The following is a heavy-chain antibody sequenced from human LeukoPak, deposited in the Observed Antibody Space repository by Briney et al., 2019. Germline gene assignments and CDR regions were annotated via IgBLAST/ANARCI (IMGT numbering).Heavy chain of an antibody. Sequence: SETLSLTCTVSGGSISSSSYYWGWIRQPAGKGLEWIGHIYTSGSTNYNPSLKSRVTISVDTSKNQFSLKLTSVTAADTAVYYCARDDGPSSSGWIPYNWFDPWGQGTLVTVSS. D-gene: IGHD6-19*01. V-gene: IGHV4-61*09. CDR3: ARDDGPSSSGWIPYNWFDP. CDR2: IYTSGST. CDR1: GGSISSSSYY. J-gene: IGHJ5*02.